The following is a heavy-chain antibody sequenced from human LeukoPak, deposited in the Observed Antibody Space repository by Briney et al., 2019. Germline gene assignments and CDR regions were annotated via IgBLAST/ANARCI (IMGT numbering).Heavy chain of an antibody. CDR2: ISRSSSYI. CDR3: AKERYSSGWLFDY. D-gene: IGHD6-19*01. J-gene: IGHJ4*02. V-gene: IGHV3-21*01. Sequence: PGGSLRLSCAASGFTFSGYSMNWVRQAPGKGLEWVSSISRSSSYIYYADSVKGRFTISRDNAKNSLSLQMNSLRAEDTAVYYCAKERYSSGWLFDYWGQGTLVTVSS. CDR1: GFTFSGYS.